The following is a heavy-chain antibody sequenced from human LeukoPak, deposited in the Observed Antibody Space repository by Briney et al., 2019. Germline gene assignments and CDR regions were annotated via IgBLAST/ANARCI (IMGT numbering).Heavy chain of an antibody. CDR1: GYTLTELS. Sequence: GASVKVSCKVSGYTLTELSMHWVRQAPGKGLEWMGGFDPEDGETIYAQKFQGRVTMTEDTSTDTAYMELSSLRSEDTAVYYCATGPTLNWNYAPPDAFDIWGQGTMVTVSS. CDR2: FDPEDGET. D-gene: IGHD1-7*01. J-gene: IGHJ3*02. V-gene: IGHV1-24*01. CDR3: ATGPTLNWNYAPPDAFDI.